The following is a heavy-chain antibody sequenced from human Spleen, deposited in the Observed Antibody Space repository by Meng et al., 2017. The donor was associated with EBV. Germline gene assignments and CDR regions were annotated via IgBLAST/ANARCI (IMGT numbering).Heavy chain of an antibody. CDR2: IYYSGST. V-gene: IGHV4-30-4*01. Sequence: VRLQESGPGLVKPSQTLSLTCAVSGGSISSGGYYWSWIRQPPGKGLEWIGYIYYSGSTYYNPSLKSRVTISVDTSKNQFSLKLSSVTAADTAVYYCARTAMVRYFDYWGQGTLVTVSS. J-gene: IGHJ4*02. D-gene: IGHD5-18*01. CDR3: ARTAMVRYFDY. CDR1: GGSISSGGYY.